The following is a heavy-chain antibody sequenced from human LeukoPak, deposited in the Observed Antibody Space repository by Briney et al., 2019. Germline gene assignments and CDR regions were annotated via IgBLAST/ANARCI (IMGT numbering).Heavy chain of an antibody. CDR2: INPITGGT. CDR3: ARDRTRTGYSSGWYHDY. V-gene: IGHV1-2*02. Sequence: GASVKVSCKASGYTFTGYYMHWVRQAPGQGLEWMGWINPITGGTNYAQKFQGRVTMTRDTSISTAYMELSRLRSDDTAVYYCARDRTRTGYSSGWYHDYWGQGTLVTVSS. CDR1: GYTFTGYY. D-gene: IGHD6-19*01. J-gene: IGHJ4*02.